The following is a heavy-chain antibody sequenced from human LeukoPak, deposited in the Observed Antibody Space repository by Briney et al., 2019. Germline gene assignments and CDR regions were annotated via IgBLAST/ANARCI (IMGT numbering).Heavy chain of an antibody. CDR1: GFTFSSYS. J-gene: IGHJ4*02. D-gene: IGHD7-27*01. V-gene: IGHV3-21*01. CDR2: ISSSSSYV. CDR3: ARGNWGVDY. Sequence: PGGSLRLSCAASGFTFSSYSMNWVRQAPGKGLEWVSSISSSSSYVYYADSVKGRFTISRDNAKNTLYLQMNSLRAEDTAVYYCARGNWGVDYWGQGTLVTVSS.